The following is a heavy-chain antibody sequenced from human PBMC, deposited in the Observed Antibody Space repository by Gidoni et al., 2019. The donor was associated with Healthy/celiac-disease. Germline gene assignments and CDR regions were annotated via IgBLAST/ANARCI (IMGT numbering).Heavy chain of an antibody. D-gene: IGHD3-22*01. CDR2: IYTSGST. CDR1: GGSISIGSYY. J-gene: IGHJ4*02. CDR3: ARGYYDSSGYYHPCDY. V-gene: IGHV4-61*02. Sequence: QVQLQESGPGLVKPSQTLSLTCTVSGGSISIGSYYWSWIRQPAGKGLEWIGRIYTSGSTNYNPSLKSRVTMSVDTSKNQFSLKLSSVTAADTAVYYCARGYYDSSGYYHPCDYWGQGTLVTVSS.